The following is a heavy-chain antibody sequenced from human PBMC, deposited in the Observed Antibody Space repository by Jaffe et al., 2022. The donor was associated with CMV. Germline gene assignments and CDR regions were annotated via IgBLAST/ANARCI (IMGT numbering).Heavy chain of an antibody. D-gene: IGHD3-22*01. V-gene: IGHV5-51*01. Sequence: EVQLVQSGAEVKKPGESLKISCKGSGYSFTSYWIGWVRQMPGKGLEWMGIIYPGDSDTRYSPSFQGQVTISADKSISTAYLQWSSLKASDTAMYYCARLTMIVVVTWGAFDIWGQGTMVTVSS. CDR1: GYSFTSYW. CDR3: ARLTMIVVVTWGAFDI. CDR2: IYPGDSDT. J-gene: IGHJ3*02.